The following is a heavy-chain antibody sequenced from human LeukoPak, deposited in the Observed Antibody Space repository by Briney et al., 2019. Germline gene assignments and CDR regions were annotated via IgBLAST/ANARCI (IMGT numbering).Heavy chain of an antibody. D-gene: IGHD3-16*02. Sequence: PSETLSLTCAVSGGSISSGGYSWSWIRQPPGKGLEWIGYIYHSGSTYYNPSLKSRVTISVGRSKNQFSLKLSSVTAADTAVYYCARGPPLPYDYVWGSYRSNWFDPWGQGTLVTVSS. CDR1: GGSISSGGYS. V-gene: IGHV4-30-2*01. CDR2: IYHSGST. J-gene: IGHJ5*02. CDR3: ARGPPLPYDYVWGSYRSNWFDP.